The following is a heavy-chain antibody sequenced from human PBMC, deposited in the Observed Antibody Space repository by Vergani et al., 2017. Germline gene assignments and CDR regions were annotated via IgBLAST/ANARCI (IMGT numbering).Heavy chain of an antibody. J-gene: IGHJ6*02. CDR2: IFSNDEK. CDR3: ARIHVTWAEFWSGPNYYYYYGMDV. V-gene: IGHV2-26*01. Sequence: ESGPGLVKPSETLSLTCSVSGYSISRGYYWGWIRQPPGKALEWLAHIFSNDEKSYSTSLKSRLTISKDTSKSQVVLTMTNMDPVDTATYYCARIHVTWAEFWSGPNYYYYYGMDVWGQGTTVTVSS. CDR1: GYSISRGYY. D-gene: IGHD3-3*01.